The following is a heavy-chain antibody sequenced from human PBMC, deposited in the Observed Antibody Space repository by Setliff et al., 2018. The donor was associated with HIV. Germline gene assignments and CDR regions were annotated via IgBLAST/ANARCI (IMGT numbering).Heavy chain of an antibody. Sequence: EASVKVSCKASGYTFTDYYMHWMRQAPGRGLEWMGWIYPKSGDTNYEQKFQGRVTLTRDTSISTAYMEVSNLRSDDTAVYYCAREFGAGIRQIVAGEFYYMDVWGKGTTVTVSS. CDR3: AREFGAGIRQIVAGEFYYMDV. D-gene: IGHD5-12*01. CDR1: GYTFTDYY. V-gene: IGHV1-2*02. CDR2: IYPKSGDT. J-gene: IGHJ6*03.